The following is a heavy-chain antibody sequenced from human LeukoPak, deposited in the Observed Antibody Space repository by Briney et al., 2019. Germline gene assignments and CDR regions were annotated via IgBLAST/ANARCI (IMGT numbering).Heavy chain of an antibody. V-gene: IGHV1-2*04. Sequence: SVKVSCKASGYTFTGYYMHWVRQAPGQGLEWMGWINPNSGGTNYAQKFQGWVTMTRDTSISTAYMELSRLRSDDTAVYYCARAHYGDYSGAFDIWGQGTMVTVSS. J-gene: IGHJ3*02. CDR1: GYTFTGYY. CDR2: INPNSGGT. CDR3: ARAHYGDYSGAFDI. D-gene: IGHD4-17*01.